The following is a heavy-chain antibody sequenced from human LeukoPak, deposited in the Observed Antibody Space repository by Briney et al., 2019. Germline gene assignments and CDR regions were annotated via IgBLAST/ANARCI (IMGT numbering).Heavy chain of an antibody. J-gene: IGHJ4*02. D-gene: IGHD5-18*01. CDR2: IIPIFGTA. Sequence: GASVKVSCKASGGTFSSYAISWVRQAPGPGLEWMGGIIPIFGTANYAQKFQGRVTITTDESTSTAYMELSSLRSEDTAVYYCARAEYSYGYAWLVYWGQGTLVTVSS. CDR1: GGTFSSYA. V-gene: IGHV1-69*05. CDR3: ARAEYSYGYAWLVY.